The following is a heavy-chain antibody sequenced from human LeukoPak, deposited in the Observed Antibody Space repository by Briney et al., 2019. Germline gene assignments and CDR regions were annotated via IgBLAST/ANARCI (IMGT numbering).Heavy chain of an antibody. CDR3: AKNYGDYVAYFQH. D-gene: IGHD4-17*01. J-gene: IGHJ1*01. CDR2: ISGSGGST. V-gene: IGHV3-23*01. CDR1: GFTFSSYA. Sequence: GGSLRLSCAASGFTFSSYAMSWVRQAPGRGLEWVSAISGSGGSTYYADSVKGRFTISRDNSKNTLYLQMNSLRAEDTAVYYCAKNYGDYVAYFQHWGQGTLVTVSS.